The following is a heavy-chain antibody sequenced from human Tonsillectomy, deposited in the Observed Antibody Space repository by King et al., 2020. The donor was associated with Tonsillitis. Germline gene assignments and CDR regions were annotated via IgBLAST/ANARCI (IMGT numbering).Heavy chain of an antibody. Sequence: EVQLVESGAEVKKPGESLRISCTGSGYPFTNYWIGWVRQMPGKGLEWMGMIYPGDSDARYGPSFGGQVTMSVDKSINTAYLQWSSLTPSDTAIYYCARRQPALGDPLDYWGQGTLVTVSS. V-gene: IGHV5-51*03. CDR2: IYPGDSDA. CDR1: GYPFTNYW. D-gene: IGHD5-18*01. J-gene: IGHJ4*02. CDR3: ARRQPALGDPLDY.